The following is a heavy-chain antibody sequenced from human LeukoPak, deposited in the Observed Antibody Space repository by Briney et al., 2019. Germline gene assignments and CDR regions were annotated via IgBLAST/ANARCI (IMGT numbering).Heavy chain of an antibody. CDR3: ARLSGTHYEAIDY. J-gene: IGHJ4*02. CDR1: GGSITSGSYY. Sequence: PSETLSLTCTVSGGSITSGSYYWGWIRQLPGKGLEWIGSIYYNGGAYYNPSLKSRVTISVDTSKNQFSLKLSSVTAADVAVYYCARLSGTHYEAIDYWGQGTLVTVSS. CDR2: IYYNGGA. D-gene: IGHD1-14*01. V-gene: IGHV4-39*01.